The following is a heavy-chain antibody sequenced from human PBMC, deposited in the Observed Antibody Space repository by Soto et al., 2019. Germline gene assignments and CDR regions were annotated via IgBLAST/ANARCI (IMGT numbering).Heavy chain of an antibody. Sequence: SETLSLTCTVSGGSISSSSYHWGWIRQPPGKGLEWIGGIYYSGSTYYNPSLKSRVTISVDTSKNQFSLKLTSVTAADTAVYYCARHPQWLVHFDYWGQGTLVTVS. V-gene: IGHV4-39*01. CDR3: ARHPQWLVHFDY. CDR2: IYYSGST. D-gene: IGHD6-19*01. J-gene: IGHJ4*02. CDR1: GGSISSSSYH.